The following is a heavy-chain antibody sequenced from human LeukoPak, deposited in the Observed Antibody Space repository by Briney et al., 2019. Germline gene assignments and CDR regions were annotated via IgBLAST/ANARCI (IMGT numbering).Heavy chain of an antibody. D-gene: IGHD6-13*01. Sequence: GSLRLSCAASGFTFSDYGMHWVRQAPGKGLEWVAFMRYDGRSKYFADSVKGRFTISRDNSKKTLYLQMNSLRAEDTAVYYCARADSSSWYPYWGQGTLVTVSS. CDR3: ARADSSSWYPY. CDR2: MRYDGRSK. CDR1: GFTFSDYG. J-gene: IGHJ4*02. V-gene: IGHV3-30*02.